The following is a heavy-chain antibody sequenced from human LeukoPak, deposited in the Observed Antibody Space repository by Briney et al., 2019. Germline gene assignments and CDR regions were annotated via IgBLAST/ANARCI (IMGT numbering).Heavy chain of an antibody. CDR3: ARGWTFDS. D-gene: IGHD3/OR15-3a*01. V-gene: IGHV3-7*01. J-gene: IGHJ4*02. CDR2: MRGDGSRL. CDR1: GFSISTFW. Sequence: PGGSLTLSCVASGFSISTFWMTWVRQAPGKGLEWVASMRGDGSRLYYMDSVEGRFTILRDNDKTLLYLQMSDLRAEDTSVYYCARGWTFDSWGQGTLVTVSS.